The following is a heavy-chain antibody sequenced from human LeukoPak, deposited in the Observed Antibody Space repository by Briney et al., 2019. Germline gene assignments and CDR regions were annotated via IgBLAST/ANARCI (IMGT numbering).Heavy chain of an antibody. J-gene: IGHJ4*02. CDR1: GFTFSTYG. V-gene: IGHV3-7*01. Sequence: GGSLRLSCAASGFTFSTYGMSWVRQAPGKGLEWVANIKQDGSDKYYVDSVKGRFTISRDNAKNSLYLQMNSLRAEDTAVYYCARELRDVSVPIDYWGQGTLVTVSS. CDR2: IKQDGSDK. CDR3: ARELRDVSVPIDY. D-gene: IGHD5-24*01.